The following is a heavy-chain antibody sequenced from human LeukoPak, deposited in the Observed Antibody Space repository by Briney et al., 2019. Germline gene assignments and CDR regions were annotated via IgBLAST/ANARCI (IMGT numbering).Heavy chain of an antibody. D-gene: IGHD3-3*01. V-gene: IGHV3-30*02. CDR1: GFTFSSYG. CDR2: IRFDGSSK. Sequence: GGSLRLSCAASGFTFSSYGMHWARQAPGKGLEGVASIRFDGSSKYYADSVKGRFTISRDTSKNTQFLQMNSLRAEDTAVYYCAIEGRSGPTAYFQHWGQGTLVSVSP. J-gene: IGHJ1*01. CDR3: AIEGRSGPTAYFQH.